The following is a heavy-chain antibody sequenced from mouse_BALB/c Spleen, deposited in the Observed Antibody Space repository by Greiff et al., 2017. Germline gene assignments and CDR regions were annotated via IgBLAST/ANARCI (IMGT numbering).Heavy chain of an antibody. D-gene: IGHD1-2*01. V-gene: IGHV1S22*01. CDR3: NAWGYGYQGDY. CDR2: IYPGSGST. CDR1: GYTFTSYW. Sequence: LQQPGSELVRPGASVKLSCKASGYTFTSYWMHWVKQRPGQGLEWIGNIYPGSGSTNYDEKFKSKATLTVDTSSSTAYLQLSSLTSEDTAVYYCNAWGYGYQGDYWGQGTSVTVSS. J-gene: IGHJ4*01.